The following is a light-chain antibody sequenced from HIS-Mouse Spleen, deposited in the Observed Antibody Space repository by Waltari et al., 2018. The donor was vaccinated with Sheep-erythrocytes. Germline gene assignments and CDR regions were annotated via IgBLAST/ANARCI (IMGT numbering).Light chain of an antibody. CDR2: DVS. J-gene: IGLJ1*01. Sequence: QSALTQPRSVSGSPGQSVTISCTGTSSDVGGYNYVSWYQQHPGKAPKLMIYDVSKRPPGRPDRFSCSKSGNTASLTISGLQAEDEADYYCCSYAGSYNHVFATGTKVTVL. CDR3: CSYAGSYNHV. CDR1: SSDVGGYNY. V-gene: IGLV2-11*01.